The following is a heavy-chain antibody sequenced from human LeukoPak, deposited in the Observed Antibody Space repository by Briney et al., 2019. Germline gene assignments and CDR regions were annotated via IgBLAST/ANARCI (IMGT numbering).Heavy chain of an antibody. V-gene: IGHV3-48*01. CDR2: ISSSSSTI. J-gene: IGHJ4*02. Sequence: GALRLSCAASGFTFSSYEMNWVRQAPGKGLEWVSYISSSSSTIYYADSVKGRFTISRDNAKNSLYLQMNSLRAEDTAVYYCARVPGIVGGGASFDYWGQGTLVTVSS. CDR1: GFTFSSYE. CDR3: ARVPGIVGGGASFDY. D-gene: IGHD1-26*01.